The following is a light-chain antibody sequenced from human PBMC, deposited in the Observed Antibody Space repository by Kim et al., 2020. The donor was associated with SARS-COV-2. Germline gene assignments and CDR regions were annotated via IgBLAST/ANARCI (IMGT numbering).Light chain of an antibody. CDR3: QQRSNWPPGLT. CDR1: QSVSSY. CDR2: DAS. J-gene: IGKJ4*01. Sequence: PGKRAPLSCRASQSVSSYLAWYQQKPGQAPRLLIYDASNRATGIPARFSGSGSGTDFTLTISSLEPEDFAVYYCQQRSNWPPGLTFGGGTKVDIK. V-gene: IGKV3-11*01.